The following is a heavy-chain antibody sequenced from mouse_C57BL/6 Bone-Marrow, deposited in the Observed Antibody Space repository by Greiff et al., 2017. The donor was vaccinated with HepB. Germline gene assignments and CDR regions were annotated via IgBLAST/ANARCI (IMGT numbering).Heavy chain of an antibody. J-gene: IGHJ2*01. Sequence: EVQVVESGGDLVKPGGSLKLSCAASGFTFSSYGMSWVRQTPDKRLEWVATISSGGSYTYYPDSEKGRFTISRDNAKNTLYLQMSSLKSEDTAMYYCARQMDYDVDYWGQGTTLTVSS. D-gene: IGHD2-4*01. CDR2: ISSGGSYT. CDR1: GFTFSSYG. CDR3: ARQMDYDVDY. V-gene: IGHV5-6*01.